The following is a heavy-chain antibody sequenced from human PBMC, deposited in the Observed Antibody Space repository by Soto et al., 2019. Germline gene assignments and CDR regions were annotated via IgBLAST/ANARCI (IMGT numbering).Heavy chain of an antibody. Sequence: KSSETLSLTCAVYGGSFSGYYWSWIRQPPGKGLEWIGEINHSGSTNYNPSLKSRVTISVDTSKNQFSLKLSSVTAADTAVYYCARVSREYQLLFYYYGMDVWGQGTTVTVSS. V-gene: IGHV4-34*01. J-gene: IGHJ6*02. CDR1: GGSFSGYY. D-gene: IGHD2-2*01. CDR3: ARVSREYQLLFYYYGMDV. CDR2: INHSGST.